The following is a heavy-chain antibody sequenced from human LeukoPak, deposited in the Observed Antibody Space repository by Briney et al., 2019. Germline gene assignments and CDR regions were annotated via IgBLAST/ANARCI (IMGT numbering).Heavy chain of an antibody. CDR1: GYSFTNYW. D-gene: IGHD4-17*01. J-gene: IGHJ5*02. CDR2: IYPGDSDT. Sequence: ESLKISCKGSGYSFTNYWIGWVRQVPGKGLEWMGIIYPGDSDTRYSPSFQGQVTISADKSINTAYLQWSSLKASGTAMYYCARSSLLATVTAPYNWFDPWGQGTLVTVSS. V-gene: IGHV5-51*01. CDR3: ARSSLLATVTAPYNWFDP.